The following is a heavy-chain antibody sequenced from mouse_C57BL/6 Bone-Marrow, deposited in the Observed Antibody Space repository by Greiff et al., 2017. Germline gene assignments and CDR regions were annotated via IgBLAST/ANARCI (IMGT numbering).Heavy chain of an antibody. CDR1: GFTFSDYG. D-gene: IGHD1-1*01. Sequence: EVQVVESGGGLVKPGGSLKLSCAASGFTFSDYGMHWVRQAPEKGLEWVAYISSGSSTIYYADTVKGRFTISRDNAKNTLFLQMTSLRSEDTAMYYCARGDYYGSSPWFAYWGQGTLVTVSA. J-gene: IGHJ3*01. V-gene: IGHV5-17*01. CDR2: ISSGSSTI. CDR3: ARGDYYGSSPWFAY.